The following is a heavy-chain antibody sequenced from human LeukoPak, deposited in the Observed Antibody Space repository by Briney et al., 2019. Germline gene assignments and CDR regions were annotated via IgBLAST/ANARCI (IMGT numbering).Heavy chain of an antibody. CDR1: GGSNSSYY. CDR2: FYTSGST. J-gene: IGHJ3*02. Sequence: SETLSLTCTVSGGSNSSYYWSWIRQPAGKGLEWIGRFYTSGSTNYNPSLKSRVTISVDTSKNQFSLKLSSVTAADTAVYYCASIYDTDAFDIWGQGTMVTVSS. V-gene: IGHV4-4*07. D-gene: IGHD3-22*01. CDR3: ASIYDTDAFDI.